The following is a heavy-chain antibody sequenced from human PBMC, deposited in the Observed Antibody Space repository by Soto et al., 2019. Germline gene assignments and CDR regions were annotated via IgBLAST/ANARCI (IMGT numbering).Heavy chain of an antibody. J-gene: IGHJ4*02. V-gene: IGHV3-23*01. Sequence: EVQLLESGGGLVQTGGALRLSCAASGFTFSSHAMSWVRQAPGKGLEWISSISAGSEGAYYADSVKGRFTISRDNSNNTLYPQMNSLRAEDTAVYYRARDLWWYLHWGQGTLVTVSS. CDR1: GFTFSSHA. D-gene: IGHD2-15*01. CDR2: ISAGSEGA. CDR3: ARDLWWYLH.